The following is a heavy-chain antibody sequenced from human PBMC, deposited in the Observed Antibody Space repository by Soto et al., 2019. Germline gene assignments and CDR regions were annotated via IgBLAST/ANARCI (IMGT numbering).Heavy chain of an antibody. Sequence: QVQLVQSGAEVKKPGSSVKVSCKASGGTFSSYAISWVRQAPGQGLEWMGGIIPIFGTANYAQKFQGRVTITADKSTSTAYLVLSSLRSEDTAVYYCAIGESDLHYYGMDVWGQGTTVTVSS. D-gene: IGHD3-10*01. CDR1: GGTFSSYA. V-gene: IGHV1-69*06. CDR2: IIPIFGTA. J-gene: IGHJ6*02. CDR3: AIGESDLHYYGMDV.